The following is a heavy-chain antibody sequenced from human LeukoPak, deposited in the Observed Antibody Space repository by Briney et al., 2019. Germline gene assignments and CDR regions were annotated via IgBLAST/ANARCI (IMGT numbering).Heavy chain of an antibody. D-gene: IGHD2-2*01. CDR3: ARDADESDLDY. J-gene: IGHJ4*02. CDR1: GGSFSGYY. V-gene: IGHV4-34*01. CDR2: INHSGST. Sequence: SETLSLTCAVYGGSFSGYYWSWIRQPPGKGLEWIGEINHSGSTNYNPSLKSRVTISVDTSKNQFSLKLSSVTAADTAVYYCARDADESDLDYWGQGTLVTVSS.